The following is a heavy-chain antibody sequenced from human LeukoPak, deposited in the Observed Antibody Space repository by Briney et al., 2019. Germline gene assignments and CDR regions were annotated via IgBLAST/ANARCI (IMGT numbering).Heavy chain of an antibody. Sequence: GGSLRLSCAASGFTFNNAWMSWVRQAPGKGLEWVGRIKSKTDGGTTDYAAPVKGRFSISRDDSKDTVYLQVNSLKTEDTAVYYCCTGGYYFDYWGLGTLVTVSS. V-gene: IGHV3-15*01. D-gene: IGHD6-13*01. CDR3: CTGGYYFDY. CDR2: IKSKTDGGTT. J-gene: IGHJ4*02. CDR1: GFTFNNAW.